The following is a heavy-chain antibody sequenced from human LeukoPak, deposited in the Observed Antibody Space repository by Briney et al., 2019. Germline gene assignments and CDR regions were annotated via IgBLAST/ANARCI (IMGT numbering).Heavy chain of an antibody. D-gene: IGHD3-3*01. V-gene: IGHV3-7*01. CDR3: ARLREIPVFGVVTKSTSYFDY. CDR1: GFTFSNYW. J-gene: IGHJ4*02. CDR2: IKQDRSEK. Sequence: GGSLRLSCAASGFTFSNYWMSWVRQAPGKGLEWVANIKQDRSEKYYVDSVKGRFTISRDNAKNSLYLQMNSLRAEDTAVYYCARLREIPVFGVVTKSTSYFDYWGQGTLVTVSS.